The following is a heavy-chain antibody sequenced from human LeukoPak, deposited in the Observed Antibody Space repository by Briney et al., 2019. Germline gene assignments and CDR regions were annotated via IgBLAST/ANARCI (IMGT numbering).Heavy chain of an antibody. Sequence: PGEALRLSCAASGFTFTNAWSSWVRQAPGKGLEWVGRFKSKTDGGATDYAAPEKGRITISRDDSRDPLYLQLSSLKAEDTAGYYCTTERGTASWYEYYFDNWGQGIVVTVAS. CDR3: TTERGTASWYEYYFDN. J-gene: IGHJ4*02. V-gene: IGHV3-15*01. D-gene: IGHD6-13*01. CDR1: GFTFTNAW. CDR2: FKSKTDGGAT.